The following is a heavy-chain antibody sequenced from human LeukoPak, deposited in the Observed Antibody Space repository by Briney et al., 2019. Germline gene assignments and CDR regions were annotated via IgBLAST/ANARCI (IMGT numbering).Heavy chain of an antibody. V-gene: IGHV3-30-3*01. CDR2: ISYDGSNK. Sequence: GGSLRLSCAASGFTFSSYAMHWVRQAPGTGLEWVAVISYDGSNKYYADSVKGRFTISRGNSKNTFYLQMNSLRAEDTAVYYCARDHGGSLSYGVDVWGQGTTVTVSS. CDR1: GFTFSSYA. D-gene: IGHD1-26*01. J-gene: IGHJ6*02. CDR3: ARDHGGSLSYGVDV.